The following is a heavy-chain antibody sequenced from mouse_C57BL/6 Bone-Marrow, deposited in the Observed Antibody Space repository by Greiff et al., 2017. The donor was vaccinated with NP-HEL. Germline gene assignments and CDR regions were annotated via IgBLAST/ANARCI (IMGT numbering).Heavy chain of an antibody. D-gene: IGHD1-1*01. V-gene: IGHV1-64*01. Sequence: QQPGAELVKPGASVKLSCKASGYTFTSYWMHWVKQRPGQGLEWIGMIHPNSGSTNYNEKFKSKATLTVDKSSSTAYMQLSSLTSEDSAVYYCARGQFITTVVGGYYFDYWGQGTTLTVSS. J-gene: IGHJ2*01. CDR3: ARGQFITTVVGGYYFDY. CDR2: IHPNSGST. CDR1: GYTFTSYW.